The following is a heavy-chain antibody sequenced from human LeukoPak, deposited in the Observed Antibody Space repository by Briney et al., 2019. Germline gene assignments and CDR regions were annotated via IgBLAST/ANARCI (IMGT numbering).Heavy chain of an antibody. Sequence: SETLSLTCAVSGGSISSSNWWSWVRQPPGKGLEWIGYIYYSGNTYYTPSLQSRVTISVDTSKSQFSLSLTSVTAADTAVYYCARVAGTKYYYYYYMDVWGKGTTVTVSS. V-gene: IGHV4-4*02. J-gene: IGHJ6*03. CDR3: ARVAGTKYYYYYYMDV. CDR1: GGSISSSNW. D-gene: IGHD6-13*01. CDR2: IYYSGNT.